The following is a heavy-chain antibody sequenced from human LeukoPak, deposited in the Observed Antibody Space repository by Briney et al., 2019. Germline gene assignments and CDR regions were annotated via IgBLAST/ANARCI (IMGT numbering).Heavy chain of an antibody. J-gene: IGHJ6*02. D-gene: IGHD6-25*01. CDR3: AKTAAPYYYYGMDV. CDR2: ISYDGSNK. V-gene: IGHV3-30*18. CDR1: GFTFSSYG. Sequence: GGSLRLSCAASGFTFSSYGMHWVRQAPGKGLEWVAVISYDGSNKYYADSVKGRFTISRDNSKNTLYLQMSSLRAEDTAVYYCAKTAAPYYYYGMDVWGQGTTVTVSS.